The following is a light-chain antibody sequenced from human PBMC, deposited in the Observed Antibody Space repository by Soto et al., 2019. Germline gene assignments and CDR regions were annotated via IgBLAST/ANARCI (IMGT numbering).Light chain of an antibody. Sequence: EIVMTQSPATLSVSPGEGATLSCRASQSINRDLAWYDQRPGQAPRRVIYGASTWGTGVPPRFTGSGSGTEFTLTISCLQSEDFAIYYCQQYYTWPITFGQGTRLEIK. J-gene: IGKJ5*01. CDR3: QQYYTWPIT. CDR1: QSINRD. CDR2: GAS. V-gene: IGKV3-15*01.